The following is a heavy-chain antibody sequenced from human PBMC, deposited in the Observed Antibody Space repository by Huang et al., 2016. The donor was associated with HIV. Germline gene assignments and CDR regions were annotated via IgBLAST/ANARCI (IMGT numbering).Heavy chain of an antibody. Sequence: QVQLQQWGAGLLEPSETLSLTCAVYGGSFGGYYWSWIRRSPDKGLEWIGEINYSGSTNYKPSLKSRLIMSVDTAKNQFSLNLTSVTAADTAVYYCARGFGSGTGRDGAFDIWGQGTLVSVSS. D-gene: IGHD3-10*01. J-gene: IGHJ3*02. V-gene: IGHV4-34*02. CDR2: INYSGST. CDR1: GGSFGGYY. CDR3: ARGFGSGTGRDGAFDI.